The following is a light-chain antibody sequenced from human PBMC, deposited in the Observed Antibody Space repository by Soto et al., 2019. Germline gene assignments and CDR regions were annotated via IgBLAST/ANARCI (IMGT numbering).Light chain of an antibody. J-gene: IGLJ2*01. CDR1: SSDVGGYNF. Sequence: QSALTQPASVYGSPGQAITIACTGTSSDVGGYNFVSWYQQHPGKAPKVMIYDVSARPSGVSNRFSGSKSGNTASLTISGLHAEDEADYDCNSYTSSSTVVFGGGTKLTVL. CDR3: NSYTSSSTVV. CDR2: DVS. V-gene: IGLV2-14*03.